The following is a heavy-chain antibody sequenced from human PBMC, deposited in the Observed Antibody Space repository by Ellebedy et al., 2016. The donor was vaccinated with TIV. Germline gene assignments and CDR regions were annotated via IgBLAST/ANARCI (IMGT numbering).Heavy chain of an antibody. CDR2: ISTTGNT. D-gene: IGHD1-26*01. CDR1: GFTFSRYW. J-gene: IGHJ4*02. V-gene: IGHV3-66*04. Sequence: GESLKISCAASGFTFSRYWMHWVRQVPGKGLEWVSAISTTGNTHYAESVRGRFTISRDNSKNTLYMQMNSLRVEDTATYYCATQMWDSNYWGQGTVVTVSS. CDR3: ATQMWDSNY.